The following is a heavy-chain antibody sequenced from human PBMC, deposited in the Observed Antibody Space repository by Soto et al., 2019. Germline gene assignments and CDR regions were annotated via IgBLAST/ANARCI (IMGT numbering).Heavy chain of an antibody. CDR2: IKQDGSEK. J-gene: IGHJ6*02. D-gene: IGHD3-3*01. CDR1: GFTFSSYW. CDR3: AREGTYYDFWSSPYYCSGMDV. Sequence: GGSLRLSCAASGFTFSSYWMSWVRQAPGKGLEWVANIKQDGSEKYYVDSVKGRFTISRDNAKNSLYLQMNSLRAEDTAVYYCAREGTYYDFWSSPYYCSGMDVWRQGSTVTVSS. V-gene: IGHV3-7*01.